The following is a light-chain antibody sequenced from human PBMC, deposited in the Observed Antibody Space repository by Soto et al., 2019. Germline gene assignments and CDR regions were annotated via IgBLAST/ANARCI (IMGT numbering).Light chain of an antibody. CDR1: QSINTF. Sequence: DIRMTQSPASLSASVGDTVTITCRGSQSINTFLSWYRHKPGKAPELLIYDASTLQIGVPSRFSGSGYGTEFTLTISSLQSEDFATYYCQQSYYIPWSFGQGTKVEVK. V-gene: IGKV1-39*01. J-gene: IGKJ1*01. CDR2: DAS. CDR3: QQSYYIPWS.